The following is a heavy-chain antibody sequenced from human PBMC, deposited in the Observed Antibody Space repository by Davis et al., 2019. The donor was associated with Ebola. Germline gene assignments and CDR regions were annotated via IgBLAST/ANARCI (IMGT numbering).Heavy chain of an antibody. J-gene: IGHJ6*02. D-gene: IGHD2-2*01. CDR2: INTNTGNP. CDR3: ARDHPKYCISTSCYYYGMDV. V-gene: IGHV7-4-1*02. CDR1: GYTFTNFA. Sequence: ASVKVSCKASGYTFTNFAMNWVRQAPGQGLEWMGWINTNTGNPTYAQGFTGRFVFSLDTSVSTAYLQISSLKAEDTAVYYCARDHPKYCISTSCYYYGMDVWGQGTTVTVSS.